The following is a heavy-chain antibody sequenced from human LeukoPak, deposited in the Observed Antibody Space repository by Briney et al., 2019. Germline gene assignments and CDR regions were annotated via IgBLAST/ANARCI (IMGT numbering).Heavy chain of an antibody. V-gene: IGHV4-61*01. CDR2: IYYSGNT. CDR1: GGSVSNGNYY. CDR3: ARGAGSFDY. J-gene: IGHJ4*02. Sequence: SETLSLTCTVSGGSVSNGNYYWSWLRQPPGKALEWIGYIYYSGNTNYNPSLEGRVTISVDTSKNQFSLKLSSVTAADTAVYYCARGAGSFDYWGQGTLVTVSS.